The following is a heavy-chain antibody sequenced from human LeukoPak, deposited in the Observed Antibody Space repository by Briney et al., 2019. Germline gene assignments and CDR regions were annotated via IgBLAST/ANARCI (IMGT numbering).Heavy chain of an antibody. CDR2: ISSSGEFT. V-gene: IGHV3-23*01. CDR1: GFTFHNFA. J-gene: IGHJ4*02. CDR3: VKDRPNYYESNGDYYKRDGDF. D-gene: IGHD3-22*01. Sequence: PGGSLRLSCAASGFTFHNFAMSWVRQAPGKGLEWVSSISSSGEFTVYADSVKGRFTIFRDNSRYTLYLQMNSLRAEDAAMYYCVKDRPNYYESNGDYYKRDGDFWGQGTLVTVSA.